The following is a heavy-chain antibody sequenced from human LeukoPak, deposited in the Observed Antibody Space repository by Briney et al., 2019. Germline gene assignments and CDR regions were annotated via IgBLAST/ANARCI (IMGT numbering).Heavy chain of an antibody. J-gene: IGHJ4*02. CDR3: ARERVTWIQLEYYFDY. CDR2: IYYSGST. V-gene: IGHV4-30-4*01. Sequence: SETLSLTCTVSGGSISSGDYYWSWIRQPPGKGLEWIGYIYYSGSTYYNPSLKSRVTISVDTSKNQFSLKLSSVTAADTAVYYCARERVTWIQLEYYFDYWGLGTLVTVSS. CDR1: GGSISSGDYY. D-gene: IGHD5-18*01.